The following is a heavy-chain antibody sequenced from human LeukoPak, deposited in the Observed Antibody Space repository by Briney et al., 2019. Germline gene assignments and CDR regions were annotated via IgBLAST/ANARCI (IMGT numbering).Heavy chain of an antibody. J-gene: IGHJ6*02. CDR1: GFTFSSYS. V-gene: IGHV3-48*04. Sequence: GGSLRLSCAASGFTFSSYSMNWVRQAPGKGLERVSYISSSSSTIYYADSVKGRFTISRDNAKNSLYLQMNSLRAEDTAVYYCARGARGGGGVTSSSWYTRYYYYGMDVWGQGTTVTVSS. D-gene: IGHD6-13*01. CDR2: ISSSSSTI. CDR3: ARGARGGGGVTSSSWYTRYYYYGMDV.